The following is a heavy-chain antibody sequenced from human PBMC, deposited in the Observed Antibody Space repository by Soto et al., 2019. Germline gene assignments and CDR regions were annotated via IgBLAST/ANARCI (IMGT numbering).Heavy chain of an antibody. CDR1: GGSISGYY. CDR2: IYYSGTT. J-gene: IGHJ4*02. D-gene: IGHD3-10*01. Sequence: SETLSLTCTVSGGSISGYYWSWIRQPPGKGLEWIGYIYYSGTTSYNPSLNSRVTMSVDTSKNQFPLKVNSVTAADTAVYYCARESYYGSGATVVAYWGQGTLVTVSS. V-gene: IGHV4-59*01. CDR3: ARESYYGSGATVVAY.